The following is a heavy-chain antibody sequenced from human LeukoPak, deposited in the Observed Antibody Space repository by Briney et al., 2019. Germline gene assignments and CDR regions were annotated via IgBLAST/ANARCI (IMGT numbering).Heavy chain of an antibody. CDR1: GGSISSGAYS. CDR2: IFHSGST. V-gene: IGHV4-30-2*01. D-gene: IGHD3-10*01. CDR3: ARINPTFTMVRGASAAFDI. J-gene: IGHJ3*02. Sequence: PSETLSLTCAVSGGSISSGAYSWSWIRQPPGKGLEWIGYIFHSGSTYYTPSLKSRVTISVDTSKNQFSLKLSSVTAADTAVYYCARINPTFTMVRGASAAFDIWGQGTMVTVSS.